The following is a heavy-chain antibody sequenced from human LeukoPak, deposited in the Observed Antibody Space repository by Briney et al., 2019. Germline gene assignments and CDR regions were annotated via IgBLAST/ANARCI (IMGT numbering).Heavy chain of an antibody. CDR3: AREAPDCTNGVCYIRDAFDI. Sequence: SETLSLTCAVYGGSFSGYYWSWIRQPPGKGLEWIGEINHSGSTNYNPSLKSRVTISVDTSKNQFSLKLSSVTAADTAVYYCAREAPDCTNGVCYIRDAFDIWGQGTMVTVSS. V-gene: IGHV4-34*01. D-gene: IGHD2-8*01. CDR2: INHSGST. CDR1: GGSFSGYY. J-gene: IGHJ3*02.